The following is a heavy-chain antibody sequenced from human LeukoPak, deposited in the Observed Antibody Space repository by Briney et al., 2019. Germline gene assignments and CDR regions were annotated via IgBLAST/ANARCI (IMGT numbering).Heavy chain of an antibody. V-gene: IGHV4-28*05. CDR2: IYYSGTI. J-gene: IGHJ4*02. Sequence: ADTLSLTCVLSGYSISSGYWWGWIRQPPGKGLEWIGYIYYSGTIYYNPSLMSRVTLSVDTSKNQFSLKLGSVTAVDTAVYYCARTADFMSFDSWGQGTLVTVSS. CDR3: ARTADFMSFDS. D-gene: IGHD3-16*01. CDR1: GYSISSGYW.